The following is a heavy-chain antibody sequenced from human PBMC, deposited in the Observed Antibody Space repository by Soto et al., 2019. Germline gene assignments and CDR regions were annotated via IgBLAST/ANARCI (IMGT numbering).Heavy chain of an antibody. CDR2: ISAYTGKT. V-gene: IGHV1-18*04. D-gene: IGHD1-26*01. J-gene: IGHJ4*02. CDR1: GYTFSSYG. Sequence: ASVKVSSKASGYTFSSYGISWVRQAPGQGLEWMGWISAYTGKTNYAQKLQGRVTMTTDTSTSTAYMEVRSLRSDDTAVYYCARDLDSGSYYFDYWGQGTLVTV. CDR3: ARDLDSGSYYFDY.